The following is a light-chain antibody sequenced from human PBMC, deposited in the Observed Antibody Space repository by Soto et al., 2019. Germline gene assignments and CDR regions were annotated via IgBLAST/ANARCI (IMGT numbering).Light chain of an antibody. Sequence: SVLTQPASVSGPPGQSITISCTGTSSDFGSYNLVSWYQQHPGKAPKLMIYEVSKRPSGVSNRFSGSKSGNTASLTISGLQAEDEADYYCCSYAGSSTFYVFGTGTKVTVL. V-gene: IGLV2-23*02. J-gene: IGLJ1*01. CDR1: SSDFGSYNL. CDR3: CSYAGSSTFYV. CDR2: EVS.